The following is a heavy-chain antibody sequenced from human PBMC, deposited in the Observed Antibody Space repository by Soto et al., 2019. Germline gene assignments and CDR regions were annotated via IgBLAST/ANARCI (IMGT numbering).Heavy chain of an antibody. J-gene: IGHJ3*02. CDR2: IIPILGIA. D-gene: IGHD2-15*01. Sequence: SVKVSCKASGGTFSSYTISWVRQAPGQGLEWMGRIIPILGIANYAQKFQGRVTITADKSTSTAYMELSSLRSEDTAVYYCARDLDIVVVVAASDDAFDIWGQGTMVTVSS. CDR3: ARDLDIVVVVAASDDAFDI. V-gene: IGHV1-69*04. CDR1: GGTFSSYT.